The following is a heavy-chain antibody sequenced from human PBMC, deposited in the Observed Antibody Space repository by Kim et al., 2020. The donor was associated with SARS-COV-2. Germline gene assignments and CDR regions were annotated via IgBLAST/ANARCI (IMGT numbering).Heavy chain of an antibody. CDR1: GYTFTSYA. Sequence: ASVKVSCKASGYTFTSYAMHWVRQAPAQRLEWMGWINAGNGNTKYSQKFQGRVTITRDTSASTAYMELSSLRSEDTAVYYCASHYCSSTSCHYYFDYWGQGTLVTVSS. D-gene: IGHD2-2*01. J-gene: IGHJ4*02. V-gene: IGHV1-3*01. CDR2: INAGNGNT. CDR3: ASHYCSSTSCHYYFDY.